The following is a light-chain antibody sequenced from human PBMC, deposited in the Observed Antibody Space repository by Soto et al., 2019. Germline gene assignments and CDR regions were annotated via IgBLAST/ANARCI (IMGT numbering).Light chain of an antibody. Sequence: QAVVTQPPSVSGAPGQRVTISCSGGSSNIGAGFDVHWYQQLPETPPKLLIYGNNIRPSGVPDRFSGSKSGTSASLAITGLQTDDEADYYCHSYDRSLSGSVFGGGTKVTVL. CDR1: SSNIGAGFD. J-gene: IGLJ3*02. CDR3: HSYDRSLSGSV. V-gene: IGLV1-40*01. CDR2: GNN.